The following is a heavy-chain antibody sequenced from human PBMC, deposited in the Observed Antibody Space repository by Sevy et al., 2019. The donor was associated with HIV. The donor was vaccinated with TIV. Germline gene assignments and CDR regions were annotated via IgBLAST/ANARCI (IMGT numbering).Heavy chain of an antibody. Sequence: AGSLRLSCATSGFIFKNYWMHWVRQVPGKGLVWVSRIDSDGSSATYADSVKGRFTISRDNAKNTLYLQMNSLRAEDTAMYYCARSLNVHRCWGQGTLVTVSS. CDR1: GFIFKNYW. CDR3: ARSLNVHRC. V-gene: IGHV3-74*01. J-gene: IGHJ4*02. D-gene: IGHD1-1*01. CDR2: IDSDGSSA.